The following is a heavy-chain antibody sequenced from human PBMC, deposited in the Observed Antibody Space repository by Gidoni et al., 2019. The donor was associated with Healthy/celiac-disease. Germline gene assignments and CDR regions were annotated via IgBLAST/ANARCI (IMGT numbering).Heavy chain of an antibody. CDR1: GFTFSSYW. V-gene: IGHV3-74*01. CDR2: INRDGSST. J-gene: IGHJ4*02. D-gene: IGHD3-16*02. CDR3: ARDHYGSYTY. Sequence: EVQLEESGGGLVQPGGSLRLSCAASGFTFSSYWMQWVRQAPGKGLVWVSRINRDGSSTRYADSVKGRFTIARDNAKNTLYRQMNSLRAEDTSVYYCARDHYGSYTYWGQGTLVTVSS.